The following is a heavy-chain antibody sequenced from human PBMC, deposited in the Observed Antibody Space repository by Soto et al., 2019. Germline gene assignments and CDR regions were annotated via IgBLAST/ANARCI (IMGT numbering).Heavy chain of an antibody. D-gene: IGHD3-22*01. CDR2: INPNSGGT. CDR3: AGNYYDSSGYYYVDY. Sequence: ASVKVSCKASGGTFSSYAISWVRQAPGQGLEWMGWINPNSGGTNFAQKFQGRVTMTRDSSISTAYMELSRLRSDDTAVYYCAGNYYDSSGYYYVDYWGQGTLVTVSS. J-gene: IGHJ4*02. CDR1: GGTFSSYA. V-gene: IGHV1-2*02.